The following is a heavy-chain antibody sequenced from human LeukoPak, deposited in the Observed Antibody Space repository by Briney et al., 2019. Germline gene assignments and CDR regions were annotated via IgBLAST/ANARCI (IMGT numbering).Heavy chain of an antibody. V-gene: IGHV3-23*01. D-gene: IGHD5-24*01. J-gene: IGHJ4*02. CDR1: GFTFSSYA. Sequence: GGSLRLSCAASGFTFSSYAMSWVRQAPGKGLEWVSSMSSNGGSTYYADSVKGRFTISRDNSKNTLYLQMNSLRAEDTAVYYCAKASKMDTILPPFDYWGQGTLVTVSS. CDR3: AKASKMDTILPPFDY. CDR2: MSSNGGST.